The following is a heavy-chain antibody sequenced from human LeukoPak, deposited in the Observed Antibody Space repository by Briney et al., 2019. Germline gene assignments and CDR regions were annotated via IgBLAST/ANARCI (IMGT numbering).Heavy chain of an antibody. Sequence: SETLSLTCTVSGGSFSGYYWTWIRQPPGKGLEWIGRISASGGTNYNPSLKSRVTMSVDTSRNRFSLRLSSVTAADTGVFYCARGGYCDGTGCYLGYYSYYYMDVWGKGTTVTVSS. CDR2: ISASGGT. D-gene: IGHD2-2*01. J-gene: IGHJ6*03. CDR3: ARGGYCDGTGCYLGYYSYYYMDV. V-gene: IGHV4-4*07. CDR1: GGSFSGYY.